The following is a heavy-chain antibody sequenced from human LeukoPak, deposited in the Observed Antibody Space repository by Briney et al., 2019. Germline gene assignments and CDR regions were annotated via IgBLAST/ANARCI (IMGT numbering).Heavy chain of an antibody. CDR1: GYSFSSGDY. D-gene: IGHD3-3*01. V-gene: IGHV4-38-2*01. CDR2: IYHSGST. J-gene: IGHJ4*02. CDR3: ARHNSPYYDFWSGYYTPDENLDY. Sequence: SETLSLTCAVSGYSFSSGDYWGWIRQPPGKGLGWIGSIYHSGSTYYNPSLKSRVTISVDTSKNQFSLKLSSVTAADTAVYYCARHNSPYYDFWSGYYTPDENLDYWGQGTLVTVSS.